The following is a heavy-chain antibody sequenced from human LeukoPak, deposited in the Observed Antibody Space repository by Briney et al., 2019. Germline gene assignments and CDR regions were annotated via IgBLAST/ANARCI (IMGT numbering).Heavy chain of an antibody. J-gene: IGHJ4*02. CDR3: AREYYGSGSYYFDY. D-gene: IGHD3-10*01. Sequence: PGGALRLSCAASGVTFSSYSMNWVRQAPGKGLEWVSSISSSISYIYYADSVKGRFTISRDNAKNSLYLQMNSLRAEDTAVYYCAREYYGSGSYYFDYWGQGTLVTVSS. V-gene: IGHV3-21*01. CDR2: ISSSISYI. CDR1: GVTFSSYS.